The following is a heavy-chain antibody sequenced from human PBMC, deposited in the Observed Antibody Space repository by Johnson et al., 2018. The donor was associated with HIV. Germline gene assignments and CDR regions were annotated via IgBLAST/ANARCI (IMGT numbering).Heavy chain of an antibody. CDR1: GFTFSTYG. V-gene: IGHV3-30*02. CDR2: IRSDGTNK. CDR3: AIIWNHTFDI. J-gene: IGHJ3*02. D-gene: IGHD1-14*01. Sequence: MQLVESGGGVVQPGGSLRLSCAAFGFTFSTYGIHWVRQAPGKGLEWVAFIRSDGTNKYYADFVKGRFSISRDNSKNTLYLQMNSVRAEDTAVYYCAIIWNHTFDIWGQGTMVTVSS.